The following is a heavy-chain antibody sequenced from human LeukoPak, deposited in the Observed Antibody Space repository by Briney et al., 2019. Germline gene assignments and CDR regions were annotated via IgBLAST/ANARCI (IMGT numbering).Heavy chain of an antibody. CDR3: ARRGSITGTTRYYYYGMDV. CDR1: GYTFSRYG. CDR2: INAGNENT. V-gene: IGHV1-3*01. D-gene: IGHD1-7*01. J-gene: IGHJ6*02. Sequence: ASVKVSCKASGYTFSRYGMHWVRQAPGQRLEWMGWINAGNENTKYSQKFQGRVSITRDTSASTAYMELSSLTSEDTAVYYCARRGSITGTTRYYYYGMDVWGQGTTVTVSS.